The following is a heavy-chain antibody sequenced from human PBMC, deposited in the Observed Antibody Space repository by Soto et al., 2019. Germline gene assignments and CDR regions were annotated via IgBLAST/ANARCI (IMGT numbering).Heavy chain of an antibody. CDR3: AKDCPIRPCELDY. CDR2: ISAYNGNT. J-gene: IGHJ4*02. D-gene: IGHD2-2*02. CDR1: GYTFTSYG. V-gene: IGHV1-18*01. Sequence: APVKVCCKASGYTFTSYGLCWVRQAPGQGLEWMGWISAYNGNTNYAQKLQGRVTMTTDTSTSTAYMELRSLRSDDTAVYYCAKDCPIRPCELDYWGQGTLVTVFS.